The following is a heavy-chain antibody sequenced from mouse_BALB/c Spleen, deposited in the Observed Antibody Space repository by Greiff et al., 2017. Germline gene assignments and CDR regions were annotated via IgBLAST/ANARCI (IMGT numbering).Heavy chain of an antibody. CDR1: GFSLTSYG. D-gene: IGHD1-1*01. J-gene: IGHJ1*01. CDR2: IWAGGST. Sequence: VKLVESGPGLVAPSQSLSITCTVSGFSLTSYGVHWVRQPPGKGLEWLGVIWAGGSTNYNSALMSRLSISKDNSKSQVFLKMNSLQTDDTAMYYCARDGLVATRYFDVWGAGTTVTVSS. V-gene: IGHV2-9*02. CDR3: ARDGLVATRYFDV.